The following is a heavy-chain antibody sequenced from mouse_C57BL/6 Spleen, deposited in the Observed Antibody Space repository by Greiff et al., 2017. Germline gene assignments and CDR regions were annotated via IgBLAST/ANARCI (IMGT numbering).Heavy chain of an antibody. D-gene: IGHD4-1*01. Sequence: EVKVEESGGGLVQPGGSMKLSCVASGFTFSNYWMNWVRQSPEKGLEWVAQIRLKSDNYATHYAVSVKGRFTISRADSKSSVYQQMNNLRAEDAGNYYCTVNGDDYWGKGTTLTVSS. CDR2: IRLKSDNYAT. V-gene: IGHV6-3*01. CDR1: GFTFSNYW. J-gene: IGHJ2*01. CDR3: TVNGDDY.